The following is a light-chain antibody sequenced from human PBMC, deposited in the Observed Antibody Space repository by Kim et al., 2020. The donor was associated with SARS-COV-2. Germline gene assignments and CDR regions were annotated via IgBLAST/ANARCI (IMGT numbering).Light chain of an antibody. V-gene: IGKV3-20*01. Sequence: PGERATRSCRASQSVWSNSLAWYQQKPGQAPGLLISGASSRATGIPDRFSGSGSATDFTLTISRLEPEDFAVYYCQQYGSSPWTFGQGTKVDIK. J-gene: IGKJ1*01. CDR1: QSVWSNS. CDR3: QQYGSSPWT. CDR2: GAS.